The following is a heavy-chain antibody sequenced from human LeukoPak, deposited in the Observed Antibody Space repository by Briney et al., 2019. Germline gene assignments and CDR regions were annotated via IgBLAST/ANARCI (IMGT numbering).Heavy chain of an antibody. J-gene: IGHJ4*02. CDR2: TYYRGTT. CDR1: GASISSTSYY. Sequence: SDTLSLTCTVSGASISSTSYYWGWIRQPPGKGLEWIGSTYYRGTTYYNPSLESRVTISVDTSKNQFSLQLSSVTAADTAVYYCARDWNRYAYWGQGTLVTVSS. CDR3: ARDWNRYAY. D-gene: IGHD1-1*01. V-gene: IGHV4-39*07.